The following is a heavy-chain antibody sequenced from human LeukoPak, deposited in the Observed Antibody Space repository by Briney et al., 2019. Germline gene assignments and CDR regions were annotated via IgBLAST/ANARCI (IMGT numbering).Heavy chain of an antibody. CDR1: GFTFSNDP. CDR3: PKDQSGRTDT. J-gene: IGHJ4*02. D-gene: IGHD1/OR15-1a*01. V-gene: IGHV3-23*01. Sequence: PGGSLRLSCADSGFTFSNDPMSWVRQVPGKGLEWVSAVSPSGTPTYYADSVKGRFTISRDNSKSTVSLQMNSLRAEDTAVYYCPKDQSGRTDTWGQGTLVTVSS. CDR2: VSPSGTPT.